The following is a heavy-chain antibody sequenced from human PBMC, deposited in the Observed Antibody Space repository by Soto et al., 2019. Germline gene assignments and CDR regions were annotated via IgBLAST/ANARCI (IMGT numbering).Heavy chain of an antibody. J-gene: IGHJ4*02. Sequence: QVQLQQWGAGLLKPSETLSLTCAVYGGSFSGYYWSWIRQPPGKGLEWIGEINHSGSTNYTPSLKSRVTISVDTSKNQFSLKLSSVTAADTAVYYCASGPRGRTGGYFDYWGQGTLVTVSS. CDR3: ASGPRGRTGGYFDY. V-gene: IGHV4-34*01. CDR1: GGSFSGYY. D-gene: IGHD2-15*01. CDR2: INHSGST.